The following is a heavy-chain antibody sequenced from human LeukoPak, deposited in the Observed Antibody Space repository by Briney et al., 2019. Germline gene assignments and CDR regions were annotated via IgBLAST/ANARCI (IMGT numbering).Heavy chain of an antibody. CDR1: GFTVSSNY. CDR2: IDSGGGST. Sequence: PGGSLRLSCAASGFTVSSNYMNWVRQAPGEGLEWVSVIDSGGGSTYYADSVKGRFTISRDNSKNTLYLQMNSLRVEDTAVYFCAREKTMTYAFDIWGQGTMVTVSS. J-gene: IGHJ3*02. CDR3: AREKTMTYAFDI. D-gene: IGHD3-22*01. V-gene: IGHV3-53*01.